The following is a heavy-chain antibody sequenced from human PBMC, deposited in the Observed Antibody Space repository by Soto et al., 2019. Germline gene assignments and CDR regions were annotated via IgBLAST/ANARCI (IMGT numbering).Heavy chain of an antibody. V-gene: IGHV3-15*01. J-gene: IGHJ6*02. CDR2: IKSKTDGGTT. Sequence: GGSLRLSCAASGFTFSNAWMSWVRQAPGKGLEWVGRIKSKTDGGTTDYAAPVKGRFTISRDDSKNTLYVQMNSLKTEDTAVYYCTTEDRPEPPYYYYYYGMGVWGQGTTVTRLL. D-gene: IGHD1-1*01. CDR1: GFTFSNAW. CDR3: TTEDRPEPPYYYYYYGMGV.